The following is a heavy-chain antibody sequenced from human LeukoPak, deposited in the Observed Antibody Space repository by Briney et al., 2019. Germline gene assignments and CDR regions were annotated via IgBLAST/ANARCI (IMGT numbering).Heavy chain of an antibody. V-gene: IGHV1-69*13. J-gene: IGHJ3*02. CDR2: IIPIFGTA. D-gene: IGHD2-15*01. CDR3: ARAVHSFRVVAEPNRAFDI. CDR1: GGTFSSYA. Sequence: SVKVSCKASGGTFSSYAISWVRQAPGQGLEWMGGIIPIFGTANYAQKFQGRVTITADESTSTAYMELSSLRSEDTAVYYCARAVHSFRVVAEPNRAFDIWGQGTVVTVSS.